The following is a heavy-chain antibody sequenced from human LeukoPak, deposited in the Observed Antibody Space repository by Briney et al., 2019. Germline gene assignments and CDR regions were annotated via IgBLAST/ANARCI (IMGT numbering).Heavy chain of an antibody. CDR3: AREGMRGYYDSSGYYWSNAFDI. D-gene: IGHD3-22*01. CDR1: GGTFSSYA. Sequence: SVKVSCKASGGTFSSYAISWVRQAPGQGLEWMGGIIPIFGTANYAQKFQGRATITTDESTSTAYMELSSLRSEDTAVYYCAREGMRGYYDSSGYYWSNAFDIWGQGTMVTVSS. J-gene: IGHJ3*02. CDR2: IIPIFGTA. V-gene: IGHV1-69*05.